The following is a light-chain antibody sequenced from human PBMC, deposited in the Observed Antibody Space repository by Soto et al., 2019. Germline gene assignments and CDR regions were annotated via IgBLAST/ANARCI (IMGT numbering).Light chain of an antibody. CDR1: QSILHNSNLRNY. CDR3: QQQLTAPVT. CDR2: CAS. V-gene: IGKV4-1*01. J-gene: IGKJ5*01. Sequence: DIVMTQSPDSLAVSLGDRATINCKSSQSILHNSNLRNYLAWYQQKPGQPPKLLIYCASTRESGVPDRFSGSGSGTDFTLTISSLQAEDVAVYYCQQQLTAPVTFVQGTRLEIK.